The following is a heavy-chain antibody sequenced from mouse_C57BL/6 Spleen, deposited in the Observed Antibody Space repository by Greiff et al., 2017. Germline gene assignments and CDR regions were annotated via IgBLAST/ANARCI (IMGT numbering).Heavy chain of an antibody. V-gene: IGHV7-3*01. CDR1: GFTFTDYY. CDR2: IRNKANGYTT. CDR3: ARSSLYYGHRYFDV. D-gene: IGHD1-2*01. J-gene: IGHJ1*03. Sequence: DVQLVESGGGLVQPGGSLSLSCAASGFTFTDYYMSWVRQPPGKTLEWLGFIRNKANGYTTEYSASVKGRFTISRDNSQSILYLQMNALRAEDSATYYCARSSLYYGHRYFDVWGTGTTVTVSS.